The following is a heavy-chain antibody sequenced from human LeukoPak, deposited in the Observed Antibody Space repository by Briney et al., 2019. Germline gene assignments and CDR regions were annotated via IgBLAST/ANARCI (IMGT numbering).Heavy chain of an antibody. J-gene: IGHJ6*04. CDR2: ISFDGSDK. V-gene: IGHV3-30*04. CDR1: GFTFSSYA. D-gene: IGHD2-2*01. Sequence: PGRSLRLSCAASGFTFSSYAMHWVRQAPGKGLEWVAVISFDGSDKYYADSVEGRFTISRDNSKNTLLLQMNSLRPEDTAVYYCASVRGCSGTRCHYYYYGMDVWGKGTTVTVCS. CDR3: ASVRGCSGTRCHYYYYGMDV.